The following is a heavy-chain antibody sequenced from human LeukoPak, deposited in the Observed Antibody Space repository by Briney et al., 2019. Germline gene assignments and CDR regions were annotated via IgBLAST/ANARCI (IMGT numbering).Heavy chain of an antibody. V-gene: IGHV4-59*01. CDR1: GGSISSYY. D-gene: IGHD1-7*01. CDR2: IYYSGST. CDR3: ARGSWNYGQFDY. J-gene: IGHJ4*02. Sequence: SQTLSLTCTVSGGSISSYYWSWIRQPPGKGLEWIGYIYYSGSTNYNPSLKSRVTISVDTSKNQFSLKLSSVTAADTAVYYCARGSWNYGQFDYWGQGTLVTVSS.